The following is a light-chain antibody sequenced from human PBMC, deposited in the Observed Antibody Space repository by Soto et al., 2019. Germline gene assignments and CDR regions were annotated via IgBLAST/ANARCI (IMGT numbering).Light chain of an antibody. J-gene: IGLJ2*01. CDR1: SGHSSYD. V-gene: IGLV4-69*01. CDR2: VNSGGSH. Sequence: QPVRTQSPSASASLGASVKLTCTLSSGHSSYDIAWHQQQPDKGPRFLMTVNSGGSHNKGDGIPDRFSGSSSGAERYLTISSLKYEDEDDSYCQTWGTGYVVFGGGTQLTVL. CDR3: QTWGTGYVV.